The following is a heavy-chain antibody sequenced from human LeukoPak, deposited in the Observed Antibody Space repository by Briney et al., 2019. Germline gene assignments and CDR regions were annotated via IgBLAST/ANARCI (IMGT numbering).Heavy chain of an antibody. CDR2: IHNSGST. Sequence: SETLSLTCTVSGGSIGSYYWSWIRQAPGKGLEWIGYIHNSGSTNYNPSLSGRVTMSLDTSKNQFSLRLTSVTAADTAVYYCARGFDSKSTYFDYWGQGTLVTVSS. J-gene: IGHJ4*02. CDR3: ARGFDSKSTYFDY. CDR1: GGSIGSYY. D-gene: IGHD5-12*01. V-gene: IGHV4-59*01.